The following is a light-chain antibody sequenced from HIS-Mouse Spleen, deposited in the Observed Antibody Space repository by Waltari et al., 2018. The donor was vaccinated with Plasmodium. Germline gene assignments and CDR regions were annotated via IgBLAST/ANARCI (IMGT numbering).Light chain of an antibody. CDR3: NPRDSSGNHWV. CDR2: GKN. J-gene: IGLJ3*02. V-gene: IGLV3-19*01. CDR1: SLRSYY. Sequence: SSELTQDPAVSVALGQTVRITCQGDSLRSYYASWYQQQPGQAPVLVIYGKNNRPSGIPDRVSGSSSGNTASLPSHGAQAEDEADYYCNPRDSSGNHWVFGGGTKLPVL.